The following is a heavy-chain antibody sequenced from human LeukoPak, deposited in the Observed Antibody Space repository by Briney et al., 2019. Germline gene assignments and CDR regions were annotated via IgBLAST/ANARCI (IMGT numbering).Heavy chain of an antibody. CDR1: GFTFTTYA. V-gene: IGHV3-30*04. D-gene: IGHD4-11*01. Sequence: GGSLTLSCAASGFTFTTYAMHWVRQAPGKGLEWVAVISNDGSNKYYADSVRGRFTISRDNSKNTLYLHMNSLRAEDTAVYYCARDGVTVTSFYYFDCWGQGTLVTVSS. CDR3: ARDGVTVTSFYYFDC. CDR2: ISNDGSNK. J-gene: IGHJ4*02.